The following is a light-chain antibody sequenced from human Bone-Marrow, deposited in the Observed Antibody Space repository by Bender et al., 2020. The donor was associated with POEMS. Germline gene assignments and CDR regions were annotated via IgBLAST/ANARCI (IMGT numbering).Light chain of an antibody. CDR3: SSYVGINNLEVL. CDR2: DVT. Sequence: QSALTQPPSASGSPGQSVTMSCTGTSSDVGGYDFVSWYQQHPGKVPKLIIYDVTKRPSGVPDRFSGSRSGNTASLTVSGLQAEDEADYYCSSYVGINNLEVLFGGGTKLSVL. CDR1: SSDVGGYDF. V-gene: IGLV2-8*01. J-gene: IGLJ3*02.